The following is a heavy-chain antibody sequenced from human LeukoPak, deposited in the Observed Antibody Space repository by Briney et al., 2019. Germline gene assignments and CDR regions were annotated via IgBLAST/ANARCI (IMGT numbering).Heavy chain of an antibody. Sequence: SVKVSCKASGGTFSSCAISWVRQAPGQGLEWMGGIIPIFGTANYAQKFQGRVTITADESTSTAYMELSSLRSEDTAVYYCARDRSSSSCFDYWGQGTLVTVSS. CDR3: ARDRSSSSCFDY. J-gene: IGHJ4*02. V-gene: IGHV1-69*13. CDR2: IIPIFGTA. CDR1: GGTFSSCA. D-gene: IGHD6-13*01.